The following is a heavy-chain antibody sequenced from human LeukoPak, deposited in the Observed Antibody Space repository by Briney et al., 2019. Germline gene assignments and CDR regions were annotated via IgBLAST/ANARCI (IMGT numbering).Heavy chain of an antibody. D-gene: IGHD3-10*01. CDR3: ARARGSGSLNWLDP. V-gene: IGHV4-31*03. Sequence: SETLSLTCTVSGDSLNSGGYHWTWIRQHPGRGLEWIGYIFHTGNTEYNPSLKSRVIVSTDMSKNQFSLRLTSVTAADTAVYYCARARGSGSLNWLDPWGQGTLVTVSS. CDR2: IFHTGNT. J-gene: IGHJ5*02. CDR1: GDSLNSGGYH.